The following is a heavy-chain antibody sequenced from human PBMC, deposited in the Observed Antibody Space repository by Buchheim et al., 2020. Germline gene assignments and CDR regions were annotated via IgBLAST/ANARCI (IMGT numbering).Heavy chain of an antibody. V-gene: IGHV4-4*02. J-gene: IGHJ4*02. CDR3: ARTTRVVGLPNFDY. CDR2: IYHSGST. CDR1: GGSITSNNW. D-gene: IGHD1-26*01. Sequence: QVQLQESGPGLVKPSGTLSLTCAVSGGSITSNNWWSWVRQPPGKGLEWIGEIYHSGSTNYNPSLKSLVTVSIDKSKSQFFPRLSSVTAADTAVYYCARTTRVVGLPNFDYWGQGTL.